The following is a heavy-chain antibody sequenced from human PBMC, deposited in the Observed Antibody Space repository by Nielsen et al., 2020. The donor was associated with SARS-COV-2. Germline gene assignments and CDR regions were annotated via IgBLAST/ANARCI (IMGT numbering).Heavy chain of an antibody. V-gene: IGHV3-74*01. CDR2: ILSDGSTI. Sequence: GGSLRLSCAASGFTFSSYWMHWVRQAPGKGLVWVSHILSDGSTINYADSVRGRFTISRDNAKNTLYLQMNSLRAEDAAVYYCARDFYGSGSFPDYWGQGTLATVSS. D-gene: IGHD3-10*01. CDR3: ARDFYGSGSFPDY. CDR1: GFTFSSYW. J-gene: IGHJ4*02.